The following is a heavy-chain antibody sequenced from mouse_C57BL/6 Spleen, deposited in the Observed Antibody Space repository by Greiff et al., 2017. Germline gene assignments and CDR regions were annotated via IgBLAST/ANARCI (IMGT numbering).Heavy chain of an antibody. Sequence: QVQLQQPGAELAKPGASVKLSCKASGYTFTSYWMHWVKQRPGQGLEWIGNINPSSGYTKYNQKFKDKAPLTADKSSSTAYMQLSSLTYEDSAVYYCAREVEDYDGTWFAYWGQGTLVTVSA. J-gene: IGHJ3*01. CDR2: INPSSGYT. V-gene: IGHV1-7*01. D-gene: IGHD2-4*01. CDR1: GYTFTSYW. CDR3: AREVEDYDGTWFAY.